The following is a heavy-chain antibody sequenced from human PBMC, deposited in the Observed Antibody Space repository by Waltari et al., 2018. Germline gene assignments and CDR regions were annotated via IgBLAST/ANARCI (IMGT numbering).Heavy chain of an antibody. D-gene: IGHD2-15*01. Sequence: QVQLQQWGAGLLKPSEPLSLTFAVYGGSFNVYYWSWIRQPPGKGLEWIGEINHSGNTNYNPSLKSRVAISVDTPKKQFSLKLTSVAAADTAVYYCARLEDCSGGNCYSGDHYAVDVWGLGTTVTVSS. V-gene: IGHV4-34*01. J-gene: IGHJ6*02. CDR2: INHSGNT. CDR3: ARLEDCSGGNCYSGDHYAVDV. CDR1: GGSFNVYY.